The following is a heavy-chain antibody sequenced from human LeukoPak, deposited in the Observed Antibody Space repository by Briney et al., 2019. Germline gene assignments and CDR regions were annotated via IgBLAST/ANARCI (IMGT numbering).Heavy chain of an antibody. CDR1: AYKFSSYW. CDR3: ARRDTTYFDY. V-gene: IGHV5-51*01. CDR2: IYPDDSDT. D-gene: IGHD1-1*01. Sequence: GESLKISCKGAAYKFSSYWIAWLRQMPGEDLEWMGIIYPDDSDTRYSPSFQGQVTISADKSISTAYLQWTSLKASDTAIYYCARRDTTYFDYWGQGSLVTVSS. J-gene: IGHJ4*02.